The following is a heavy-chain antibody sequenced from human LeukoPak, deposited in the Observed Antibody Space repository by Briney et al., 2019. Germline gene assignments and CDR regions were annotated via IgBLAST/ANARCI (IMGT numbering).Heavy chain of an antibody. CDR1: GYTFTSYD. J-gene: IGHJ6*02. V-gene: IGHV1-8*01. Sequence: GASMKVSCKASGYTFTSYDINWVRQATGQGLEWMGWMNPNSGNTGYAQKFQGRVTMTRNTSISTAYMELSSLRSEDTAVYYCATRADRLWFGELLYPHYYYYYGMDVWGQGTTVTVSS. D-gene: IGHD3-10*01. CDR2: MNPNSGNT. CDR3: ATRADRLWFGELLYPHYYYYYGMDV.